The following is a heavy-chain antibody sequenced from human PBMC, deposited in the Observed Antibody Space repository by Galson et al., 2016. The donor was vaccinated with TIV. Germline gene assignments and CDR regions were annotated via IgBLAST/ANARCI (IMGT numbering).Heavy chain of an antibody. D-gene: IGHD3/OR15-3a*01. Sequence: SVKVSCKASGYSFTDYYIHWVRQAPGQGFEWMGWVNPKSGDTNYAQKFQGRVAKTRDTSINTAYMELSRLRSDDTAVYYCARDGLDMTTAVALPDYWGQGTLVTVSS. CDR1: GYSFTDYY. V-gene: IGHV1-2*02. J-gene: IGHJ4*02. CDR3: ARDGLDMTTAVALPDY. CDR2: VNPKSGDT.